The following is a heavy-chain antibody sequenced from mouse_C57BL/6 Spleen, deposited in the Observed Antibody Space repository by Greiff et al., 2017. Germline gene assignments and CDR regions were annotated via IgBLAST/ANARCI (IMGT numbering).Heavy chain of an antibody. V-gene: IGHV5-9-1*02. D-gene: IGHD2-3*01. CDR3: TREDGDY. CDR2: ISSGGDYI. J-gene: IGHJ2*01. Sequence: EVKVVESGEGLVKPGGSLKLSCAASGFTFSSYAMSWVRQTPEKRLEWVAYISSGGDYIYYADTVKGRFTISSDNARNTLYLQMSSLKSEDTAMYYCTREDGDYWGQGTTLTVSS. CDR1: GFTFSSYA.